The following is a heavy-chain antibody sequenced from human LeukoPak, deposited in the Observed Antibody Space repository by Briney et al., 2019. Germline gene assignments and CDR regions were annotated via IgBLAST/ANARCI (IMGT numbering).Heavy chain of an antibody. CDR1: GYTFTSYD. V-gene: IGHV1-8*01. CDR3: ARGKLAAAYYYYYYMDV. Sequence: ASVKVSCKASGYTFTSYDINWVRQPTGQGLEWMGLMNPNSGNTGYAQKFQGRVTMTRNTSISTAYMELSSLRSEDTAVYYRARGKLAAAYYYYYYMDVWSKGTTVTVSS. CDR2: MNPNSGNT. J-gene: IGHJ6*03. D-gene: IGHD6-13*01.